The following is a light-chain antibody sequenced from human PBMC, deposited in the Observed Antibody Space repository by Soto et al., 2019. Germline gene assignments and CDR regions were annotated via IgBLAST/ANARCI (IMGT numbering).Light chain of an antibody. Sequence: RXXLCCRASQSITGNLTWYQQKPGQAPRLLIYGASSRATGIPDRFSGSGSGTDFTLTISRLEPEDFAVYYCQQYGSSPRTFGQGTKVDIK. V-gene: IGKV3-20*01. CDR2: GAS. J-gene: IGKJ1*01. CDR1: QSITGN. CDR3: QQYGSSPRT.